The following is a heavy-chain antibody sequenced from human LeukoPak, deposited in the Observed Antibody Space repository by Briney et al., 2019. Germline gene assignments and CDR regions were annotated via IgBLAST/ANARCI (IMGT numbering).Heavy chain of an antibody. CDR1: GGSISSSSYY. CDR3: ARGGSPGLKDY. V-gene: IGHV4-39*07. Sequence: SETLSLTCTVSGGSISSSSYYWGWIRQPPGKGLEWIGSIYYSGSTYYNPSLKSRVTISVDTSKNQFSLKLSSVTAADTAVYYCARGGSPGLKDYWGQGTLVTVSS. D-gene: IGHD3/OR15-3a*01. CDR2: IYYSGST. J-gene: IGHJ4*02.